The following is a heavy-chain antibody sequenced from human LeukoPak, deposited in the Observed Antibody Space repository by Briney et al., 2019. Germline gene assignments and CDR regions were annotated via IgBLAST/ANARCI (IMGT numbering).Heavy chain of an antibody. D-gene: IGHD4-11*01. J-gene: IGHJ5*02. Sequence: GGSLRLSCAASGFIFDNYAMHWVRHVPGKGLEWVSGISWNSGIIGYGDSVKGRFTISRDNARNSLYLQMNSLRAEDTALYYCAKGRRTTVTTACFDPWGQGTLVTVSS. CDR2: ISWNSGII. CDR1: GFIFDNYA. V-gene: IGHV3-9*01. CDR3: AKGRRTTVTTACFDP.